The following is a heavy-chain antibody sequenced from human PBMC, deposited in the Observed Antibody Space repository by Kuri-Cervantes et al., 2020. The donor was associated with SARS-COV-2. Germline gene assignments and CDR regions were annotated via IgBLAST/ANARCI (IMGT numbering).Heavy chain of an antibody. J-gene: IGHJ5*02. V-gene: IGHV2-26*01. CDR1: VFSLSNARVG. CDR3: ARIGPYYDFWSGYYEKYNWFDP. CDR2: IFSNDEK. D-gene: IGHD3-3*01. Sequence: SGPTLVKPTETLTLTCTVSVFSLSNARVGVSWIRQPPGKALEWLAHIFSNDEKSYSTSLKSRLTISKDTSKSQVVLTMTNMDPVDTATYYCARIGPYYDFWSGYYEKYNWFDPWGQGTLVTVSS.